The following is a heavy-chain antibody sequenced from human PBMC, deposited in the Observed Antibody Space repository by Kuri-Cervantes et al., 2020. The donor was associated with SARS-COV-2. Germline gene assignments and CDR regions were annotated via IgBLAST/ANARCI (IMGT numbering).Heavy chain of an antibody. D-gene: IGHD3-9*01. CDR2: IWYDGSNK. V-gene: IGHV3-33*01. CDR3: ARDSGPLRYSYFDY. J-gene: IGHJ4*02. Sequence: GGSLRLSCAASGFTLSSYGMHWVRQAPGKGLEWVAVIWYDGSNKYYADSVKGRFTISRDNSKNTVFLQMDSLRAEDTAVYYCARDSGPLRYSYFDYWGLGALVTVSS. CDR1: GFTLSSYG.